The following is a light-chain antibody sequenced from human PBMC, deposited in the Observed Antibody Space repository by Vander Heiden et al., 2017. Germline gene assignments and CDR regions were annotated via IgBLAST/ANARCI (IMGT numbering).Light chain of an antibody. CDR2: KAS. CDR3: QQDKSYPIT. Sequence: DIQMTQSPSTLSASVGDRVTITCRASQSISNWLAWYQQKPGKAPKLLIYKASTLESGVPSRFSGSGSGTEFTLTISRLQPDDFATYYCQQDKSYPITFGQGTLMEIK. CDR1: QSISNW. V-gene: IGKV1-5*03. J-gene: IGKJ5*01.